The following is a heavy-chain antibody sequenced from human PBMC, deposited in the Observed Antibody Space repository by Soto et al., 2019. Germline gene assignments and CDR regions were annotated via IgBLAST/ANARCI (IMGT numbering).Heavy chain of an antibody. CDR3: TTFCRAGYCSSTSCYAPDEDCYMDV. CDR1: GFTFSNAW. D-gene: IGHD2-2*01. Sequence: GGSLRLSCAASGFTFSNAWMSWVRQAPGKGLEWVGRIKSKTDGGTTDYAAPVKGRFTISRDDSKNTLYLQMNSLKTEDTAVYYCTTFCRAGYCSSTSCYAPDEDCYMDVWGKGTTVTVSS. CDR2: IKSKTDGGTT. V-gene: IGHV3-15*01. J-gene: IGHJ6*03.